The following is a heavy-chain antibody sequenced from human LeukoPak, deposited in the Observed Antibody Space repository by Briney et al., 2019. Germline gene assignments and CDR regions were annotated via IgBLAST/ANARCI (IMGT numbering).Heavy chain of an antibody. V-gene: IGHV6-1*01. Sequence: SQTLSLTCAISGDSVSSNSAAWNWIRQSPSRGLEWLGRTYYRSKWHNDYAVSVKSRITINPDTSKNQFSLQLNSVTPEDTAVYYCARAVYYYDSSGYYGVSYYGMDVWGQGTTVTVSS. CDR3: ARAVYYYDSSGYYGVSYYGMDV. J-gene: IGHJ6*02. D-gene: IGHD3-22*01. CDR2: TYYRSKWHN. CDR1: GDSVSSNSAA.